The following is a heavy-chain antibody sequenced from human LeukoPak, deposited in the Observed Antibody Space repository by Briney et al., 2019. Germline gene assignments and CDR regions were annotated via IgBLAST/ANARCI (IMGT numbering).Heavy chain of an antibody. Sequence: GVSLRLSCAGSGVTFSSYWMSWVRQAPGKGLEWVANIKQDGSEKYYVDSVKGRFTISRDNAKNSLYLQMNSLRAEDTAVYYCARDGRENYYYDSSGYYIDYWGQGTLVTVSS. CDR2: IKQDGSEK. CDR3: ARDGRENYYYDSSGYYIDY. CDR1: GVTFSSYW. J-gene: IGHJ4*02. V-gene: IGHV3-7*01. D-gene: IGHD3-22*01.